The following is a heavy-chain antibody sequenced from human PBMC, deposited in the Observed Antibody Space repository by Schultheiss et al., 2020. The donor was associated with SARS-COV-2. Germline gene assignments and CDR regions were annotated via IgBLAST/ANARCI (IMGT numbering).Heavy chain of an antibody. D-gene: IGHD3-22*01. V-gene: IGHV1-46*01. CDR3: ATTRRYYYDSSGPDAFDI. Sequence: ASVKVSCKASGYTFTGYYMHWVRQAPGQGLEWMGIINPSGGSTSYAQKFQGRVTITRNTSISTAYMELSRLRSDDTAVYYCATTRRYYYDSSGPDAFDIWGQGTMVTVSS. CDR2: INPSGGST. J-gene: IGHJ3*02. CDR1: GYTFTGYY.